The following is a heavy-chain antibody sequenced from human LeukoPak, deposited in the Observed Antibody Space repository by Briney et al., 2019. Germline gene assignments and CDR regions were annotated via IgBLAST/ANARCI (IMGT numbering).Heavy chain of an antibody. D-gene: IGHD2-2*01. CDR3: ARGPGCSSTSCYSGGWFDP. CDR1: GGSISSYY. CDR2: IYYSGST. J-gene: IGHJ5*02. Sequence: SETLSLTCTVSGGSISSYYWSWIRQPPGKGLEWIGYIYYSGSTNYNPSLKSRVTISVDTSKNQFSLKLSSVTAADTAVYYCARGPGCSSTSCYSGGWFDPWGQGTLVTVSS. V-gene: IGHV4-59*01.